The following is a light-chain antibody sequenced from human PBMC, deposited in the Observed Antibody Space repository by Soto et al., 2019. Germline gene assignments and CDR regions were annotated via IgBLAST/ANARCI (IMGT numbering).Light chain of an antibody. CDR2: GAS. CDR1: QSVSSSY. CDR3: QQYNNWPTIT. Sequence: ELVLTQSPGTLSLSPGERATLSCSASQSVSSSYLAWYQQKPGQAPRLLIYGASTRATGIPARFSGSGSGTEFTLTISSLQSEDFAVYYCQQYNNWPTITFGQGTRLEI. V-gene: IGKV3-15*01. J-gene: IGKJ5*01.